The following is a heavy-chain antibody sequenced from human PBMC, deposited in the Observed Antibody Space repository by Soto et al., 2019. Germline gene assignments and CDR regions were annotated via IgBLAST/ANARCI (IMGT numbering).Heavy chain of an antibody. CDR1: GYTFTGYY. D-gene: IGHD5-12*01. J-gene: IGHJ4*02. Sequence: ASVKVSCKASGYTFTGYYMHWVRQAPGQGLEWMGWISAYNGNTNYAQKLQGRVTMTTDTSTSTAYMELRSLRSDDTAVYYCARRDGYKSLSFDYWGQGTLVTVSS. V-gene: IGHV1-18*04. CDR3: ARRDGYKSLSFDY. CDR2: ISAYNGNT.